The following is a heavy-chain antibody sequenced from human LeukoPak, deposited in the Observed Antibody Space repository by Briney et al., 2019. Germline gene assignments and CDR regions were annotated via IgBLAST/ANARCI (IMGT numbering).Heavy chain of an antibody. J-gene: IGHJ4*02. V-gene: IGHV3-30*03. D-gene: IGHD2-2*01. CDR2: ISYDGSNK. CDR3: ARPRYCSSTSCPFDY. Sequence: GGSLRLSCAASGFTFSSYGMHWVRQAPGKGLEWVAVISYDGSNKYYADSVKGRFTISRDNSKNTLYLQMNSLRAEDTAVYYCARPRYCSSTSCPFDYWGQGTLVTVSS. CDR1: GFTFSSYG.